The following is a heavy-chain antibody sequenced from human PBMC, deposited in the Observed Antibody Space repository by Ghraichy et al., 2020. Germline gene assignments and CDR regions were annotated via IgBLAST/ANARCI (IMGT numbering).Heavy chain of an antibody. D-gene: IGHD4-23*01. CDR1: GYTFTSYA. Sequence: ASVKVSCKASGYTFTSYAMHWVRQAPGQRLEWMGWINAGNGNTKYSQKFQGRVTITRDTSASTAYMELSSLRSEDTAVYYCASSTPTVVTPLIWGQGTMVTVSS. J-gene: IGHJ3*02. CDR3: ASSTPTVVTPLI. V-gene: IGHV1-3*01. CDR2: INAGNGNT.